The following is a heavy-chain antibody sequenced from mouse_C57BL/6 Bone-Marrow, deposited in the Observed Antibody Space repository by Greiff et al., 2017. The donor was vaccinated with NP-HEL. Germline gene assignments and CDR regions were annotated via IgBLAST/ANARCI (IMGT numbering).Heavy chain of an antibody. CDR2: IYPRDGST. J-gene: IGHJ3*01. Sequence: VQLQQSDAELVKPGASVKISCKVSGYTFTDHTIHWMKQRPEQGLEWIGYIYPRDGSTKYNEKFKGKATLTADKSSSTAYMQLNSLTSEDSAVYCCARGGAYYSNWFAYWGQGTLVTVSA. CDR1: GYTFTDHT. D-gene: IGHD2-5*01. CDR3: ARGGAYYSNWFAY. V-gene: IGHV1-78*01.